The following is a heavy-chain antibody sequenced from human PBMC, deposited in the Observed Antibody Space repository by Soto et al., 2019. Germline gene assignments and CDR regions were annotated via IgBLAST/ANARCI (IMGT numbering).Heavy chain of an antibody. Sequence: QLVESGGGLVQSGRSLRLSCVASGFTFDDYAMHWVRQPPGKGLEWVSGMSWNSGNIGYADSVKGRFTISRYTNKNSLYLQMNSLTTEDTAFYYCTHGTFSYCYYYFDFWGQGTLVSISS. CDR3: THGTFSYCYYYFDF. V-gene: IGHV3-9*01. CDR1: GFTFDDYA. CDR2: MSWNSGNI. D-gene: IGHD1-26*01. J-gene: IGHJ4*02.